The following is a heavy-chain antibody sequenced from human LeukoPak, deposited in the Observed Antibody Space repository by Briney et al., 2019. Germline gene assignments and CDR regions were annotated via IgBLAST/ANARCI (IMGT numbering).Heavy chain of an antibody. J-gene: IGHJ4*02. CDR3: ARAIYSSGWYFG. CDR1: CGSISSYY. CDR2: IYYSGST. Sequence: SETLSLTFPVSCGSISSYYWSWIRQPPGKGLGWIGYIYYSGSTNYNPSLKSRVTISVDTSKNQFSLKLSSVTAADTAVYYCARAIYSSGWYFGWGQGTLVTVSS. D-gene: IGHD6-19*01. V-gene: IGHV4-59*12.